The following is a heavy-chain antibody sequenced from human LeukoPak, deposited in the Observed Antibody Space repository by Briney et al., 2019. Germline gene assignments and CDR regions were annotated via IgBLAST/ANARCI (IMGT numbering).Heavy chain of an antibody. CDR3: AKGDCRPTTCSSGVYYYYMDV. CDR1: GFTVSSNY. J-gene: IGHJ6*03. D-gene: IGHD2-2*01. V-gene: IGHV3-66*02. Sequence: PGGSLRLSCAASGFTVSSNYMSWVRQAPGKGLEWVSVIYSGGSTYYGDSVRGRFTISRDNSENTLYLQMDSLRGDDTAIYYCAKGDCRPTTCSSGVYYYYMDVWGKGTTVTVSS. CDR2: IYSGGST.